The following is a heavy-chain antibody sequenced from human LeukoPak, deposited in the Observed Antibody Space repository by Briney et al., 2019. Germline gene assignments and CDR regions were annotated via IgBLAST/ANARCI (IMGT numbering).Heavy chain of an antibody. CDR2: IFYSGST. J-gene: IGHJ4*02. V-gene: IGHV4-59*08. CDR3: ARALDY. CDR1: GGSISSHY. Sequence: PSETLSLTCTVSGGSISSHYWSWIRQPPGKGLEWIGYIFYSGSTNYNPPLRSRVTISVDTSKNQFSLKLSSVTAADTAVYYCARALDYWGQGTLVTVSS.